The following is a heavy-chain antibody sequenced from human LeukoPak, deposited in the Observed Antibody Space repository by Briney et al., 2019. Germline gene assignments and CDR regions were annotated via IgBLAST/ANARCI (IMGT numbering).Heavy chain of an antibody. CDR1: GYTFTSYG. Sequence: ASVKVSCEASGYTFTSYGISWVRQAPGQGLEWMGWISAYNGNTNYAQKLQGRVTMTTDTSTSTAYMELRSLRSDDTAVCYCAREMERAGLYYYYYGMDVWGQGTTVTVSS. D-gene: IGHD1-14*01. J-gene: IGHJ6*02. V-gene: IGHV1-18*01. CDR3: AREMERAGLYYYYYGMDV. CDR2: ISAYNGNT.